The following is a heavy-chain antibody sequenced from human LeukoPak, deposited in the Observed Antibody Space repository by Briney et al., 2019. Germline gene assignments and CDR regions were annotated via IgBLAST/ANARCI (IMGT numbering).Heavy chain of an antibody. CDR1: GFNFNSYA. V-gene: IGHV3-21*01. Sequence: GGSLRLSCAVSGFNFNSYAMTWVRQAPGKGLGWISSMSSGGTYIYYADSVRGRFTISRDNTKNSLYLLMNNLRVEDTALYYCARDRPTGASRVFVIQWGQGTPVTVSS. CDR3: ARDRPTGASRVFVIQ. D-gene: IGHD5-18*01. CDR2: MSSGGTYI. J-gene: IGHJ4*02.